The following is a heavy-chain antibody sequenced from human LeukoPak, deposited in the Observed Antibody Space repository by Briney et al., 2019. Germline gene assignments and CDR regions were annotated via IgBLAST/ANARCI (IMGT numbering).Heavy chain of an antibody. Sequence: GGSLGLSCAASGFTFSSYWMHWVRQAPGKGLVWVSRINSDGSSTSYADSVKGRFTISRDNAKNTLYLQMNSLRAEDTAVYYCARDGFLVPLDYWGQGTLVTVSS. CDR1: GFTFSSYW. J-gene: IGHJ4*02. CDR2: INSDGSST. D-gene: IGHD6-13*01. CDR3: ARDGFLVPLDY. V-gene: IGHV3-74*01.